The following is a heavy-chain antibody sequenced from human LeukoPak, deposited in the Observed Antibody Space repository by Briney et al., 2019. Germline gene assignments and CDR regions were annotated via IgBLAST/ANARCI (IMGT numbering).Heavy chain of an antibody. Sequence: SVKVSCKASGYTFTSYDINWVRQAPGQGLEWMGGIIPIFGTANYAQKFQGRVTITADESTSTAYMELSSLRSEDTAVYYCARGPDDYSNFGYYYYYMDVWGKGTTVTVSS. V-gene: IGHV1-69*13. CDR2: IIPIFGTA. D-gene: IGHD4-11*01. CDR3: ARGPDDYSNFGYYYYYMDV. CDR1: GYTFTSYD. J-gene: IGHJ6*03.